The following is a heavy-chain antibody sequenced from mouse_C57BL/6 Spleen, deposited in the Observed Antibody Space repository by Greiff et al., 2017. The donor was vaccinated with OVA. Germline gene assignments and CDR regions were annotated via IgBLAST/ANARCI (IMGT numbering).Heavy chain of an antibody. CDR2: IHPNSGST. D-gene: IGHD1-1*01. Sequence: QVQLQQPGAELVKPGASVKLSCKASGYTFTSYWMHWVKQRPGQGLEWIGMIHPNSGSTNYNEKFKSKATLTVDKSSSTAYMQLSSLTSEDSAVYYCARWSLITTGEDYWGQGTTLTVSS. CDR3: ARWSLITTGEDY. CDR1: GYTFTSYW. J-gene: IGHJ2*01. V-gene: IGHV1-64*01.